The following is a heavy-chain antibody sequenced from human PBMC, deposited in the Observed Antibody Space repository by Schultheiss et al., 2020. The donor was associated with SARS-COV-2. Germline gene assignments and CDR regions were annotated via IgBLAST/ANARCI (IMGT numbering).Heavy chain of an antibody. Sequence: GGSLRLSCAASGFTFSSYSMNWVRQAPGKGLEWVSVIYSGGSTYYADSVKGRFTISRDNSKNTLYLQMNSLRAEDTAVYYCASGLKAGVPAFRVYYYGMDVWGQGTTVTVSS. D-gene: IGHD2-2*01. J-gene: IGHJ6*02. CDR1: GFTFSSYS. CDR3: ASGLKAGVPAFRVYYYGMDV. V-gene: IGHV3-66*01. CDR2: IYSGGST.